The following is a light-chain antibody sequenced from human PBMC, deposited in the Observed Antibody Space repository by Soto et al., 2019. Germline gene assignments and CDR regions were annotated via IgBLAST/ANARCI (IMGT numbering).Light chain of an antibody. CDR1: QTISSW. CDR2: DAS. CDR3: QQYHTSSIT. J-gene: IGKJ5*01. Sequence: DIQMTHSTSTLSASVGYRVTITCRASQTISSWLAWYQQKPGKAPTLMIYDASTLERGVPSRFSGTGSGTEFTLSIDSLQPDDFATYYCQQYHTSSITFGQGTRLEIK. V-gene: IGKV1-5*01.